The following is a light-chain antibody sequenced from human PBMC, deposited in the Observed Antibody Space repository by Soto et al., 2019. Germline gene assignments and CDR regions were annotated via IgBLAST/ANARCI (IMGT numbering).Light chain of an antibody. Sequence: EILMTQSPATLSVSPGERASLSCRASQTISSNLAWYQRKPGQAPRLLIYRASTRATGIPDRFSGSGSGTDFTLTISSLQSEDSAVYYCQHYDRWPYTFGQGTKLEIK. CDR1: QTISSN. CDR3: QHYDRWPYT. J-gene: IGKJ2*01. V-gene: IGKV3-15*01. CDR2: RAS.